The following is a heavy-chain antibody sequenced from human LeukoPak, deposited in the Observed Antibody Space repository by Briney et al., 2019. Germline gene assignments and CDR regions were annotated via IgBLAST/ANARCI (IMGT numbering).Heavy chain of an antibody. CDR2: IYYSGST. Sequence: SETLSLTCTVSGGSISSSSYYWGWIRQPPGKGLEWIGSIYYSGSTNYNPSLKSRVTISVDTSKNQFSLKLSSVTAADTAVYYCARLGYYDSSGRDYWGQGTLVTVSS. CDR3: ARLGYYDSSGRDY. V-gene: IGHV4-39*07. CDR1: GGSISSSSYY. D-gene: IGHD3-22*01. J-gene: IGHJ4*02.